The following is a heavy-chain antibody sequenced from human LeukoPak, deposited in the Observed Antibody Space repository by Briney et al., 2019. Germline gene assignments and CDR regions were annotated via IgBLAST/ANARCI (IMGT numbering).Heavy chain of an antibody. Sequence: TGRSLRLSCAASGFTFSSYGMHWVRQAPGKGLEWVAVISYDGSNKYYADSVKGRFTISRDNSKNTLYLQMNSLRAEDTAVYYCARDAGNSGYGMDIWGQGTTVTVSS. D-gene: IGHD5-12*01. V-gene: IGHV3-30*03. CDR1: GFTFSSYG. J-gene: IGHJ6*02. CDR2: ISYDGSNK. CDR3: ARDAGNSGYGMDI.